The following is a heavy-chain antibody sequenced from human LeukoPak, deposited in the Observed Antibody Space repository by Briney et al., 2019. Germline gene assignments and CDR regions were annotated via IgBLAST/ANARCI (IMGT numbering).Heavy chain of an antibody. Sequence: SETLSLTCTVSGGSISSYYWSWIRQPPGKGLEGIGYIYYSGRTNYNPSLKSRVTISVDPSKNQFSLKLSSVPAAVTAVYYCARGISLHAFDIWGPGTTVTASS. V-gene: IGHV4-59*01. D-gene: IGHD2/OR15-2a*01. CDR3: ARGISLHAFDI. CDR1: GGSISSYY. CDR2: IYYSGRT. J-gene: IGHJ3*02.